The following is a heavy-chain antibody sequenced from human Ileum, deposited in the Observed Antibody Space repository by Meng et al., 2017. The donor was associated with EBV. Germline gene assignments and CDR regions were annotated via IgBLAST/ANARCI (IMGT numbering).Heavy chain of an antibody. D-gene: IGHD5-12*01. CDR3: AGGRAGYGGYKT. CDR2: ILSGST. Sequence: QGPLLESVPGLVNPSETLSRTCTGSSGSVSSGDYPWSWIRQPPGKGLEWIGYILSGSTNYDPSLTNRVTISVDTSKNHFSLKLTSVTAADTAVYYCAGGRAGYGGYKTWGQGTLVTVSS. J-gene: IGHJ4*02. CDR1: SGSVSSGDYP. V-gene: IGHV4-61*03.